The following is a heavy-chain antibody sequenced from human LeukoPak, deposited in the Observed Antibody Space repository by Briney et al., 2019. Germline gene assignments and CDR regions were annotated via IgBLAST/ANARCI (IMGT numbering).Heavy chain of an antibody. CDR2: IIPIFGTA. D-gene: IGHD4-23*01. V-gene: IGHV1-69*13. CDR3: ARVVATVVC. J-gene: IGHJ4*02. Sequence: SVKLSCTASGGTFSSYAISWVRQAPGQGLEWMGGIIPIFGTANYAQKFQGRVTITADESTSTAYRELSSLVSEDAAVYYWARVVATVVCWGQGTLVTVSS. CDR1: GGTFSSYA.